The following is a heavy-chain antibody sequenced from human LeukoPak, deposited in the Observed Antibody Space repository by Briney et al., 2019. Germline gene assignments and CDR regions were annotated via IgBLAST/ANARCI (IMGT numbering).Heavy chain of an antibody. CDR1: GYSISSGYY. J-gene: IGHJ4*02. Sequence: SETLSLTCTVSGYSISSGYYWGWIRQPPGKGLEWIGSIYHSGSTYYTPSLKSRVTISVDTSKNQFSLKLSSVTAADTAVYYCARGRFHFDYWGQGTLVTVSS. CDR2: IYHSGST. V-gene: IGHV4-38-2*02. D-gene: IGHD3-10*01. CDR3: ARGRFHFDY.